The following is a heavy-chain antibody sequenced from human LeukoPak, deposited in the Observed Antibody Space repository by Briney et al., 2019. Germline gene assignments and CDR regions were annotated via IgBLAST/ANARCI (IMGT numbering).Heavy chain of an antibody. CDR1: GGSVSCGSYY. D-gene: IGHD2-15*01. V-gene: IGHV4-61*01. CDR3: ARDNGCSGGSCYRWFDP. J-gene: IGHJ5*02. Sequence: SETLSLTCTVSGGSVSCGSYYWSWIRQPPGKGLEWIGYIYYSGSTNYNPSLKSRVTISVDTSKNQFSLKLSSVTAADTAVYYCARDNGCSGGSCYRWFDPWGQGTLVTVS. CDR2: IYYSGST.